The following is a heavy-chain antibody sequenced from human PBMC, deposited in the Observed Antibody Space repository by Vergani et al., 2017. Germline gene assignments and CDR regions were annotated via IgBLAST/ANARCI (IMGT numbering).Heavy chain of an antibody. CDR2: IYYSGST. Sequence: QVQLQESGPGLVKPSQTLSLTCTVSGGSISSGGYYWSWIRQHPGKGLEWIGYIYYSGSTNYNPSLKSRVTISVDTSKNQFSLKLSSVTAADTAVYYCARGVFGSSWYRRSSAYYYYGMDVWGQGTTVTVSS. D-gene: IGHD6-13*01. J-gene: IGHJ6*02. CDR1: GGSISSGGYY. CDR3: ARGVFGSSWYRRSSAYYYYGMDV. V-gene: IGHV4-31*03.